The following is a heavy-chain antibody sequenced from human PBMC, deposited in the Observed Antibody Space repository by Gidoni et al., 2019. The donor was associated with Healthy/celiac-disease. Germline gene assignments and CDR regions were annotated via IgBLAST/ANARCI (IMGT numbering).Heavy chain of an antibody. J-gene: IGHJ3*02. Sequence: EVQLVESGGGLVQPGGSLRLSCAASGFPFRSYERNWVRQAPGKWLEWVSYIGSSGSTIYYADSVKGRFTISRDNAKNSLYLQMNSLRAEDTAVYYCARLAWTSWGYGAFDIWGQGTMVTVSS. CDR2: IGSSGSTI. D-gene: IGHD3-10*01. CDR1: GFPFRSYE. V-gene: IGHV3-48*03. CDR3: ARLAWTSWGYGAFDI.